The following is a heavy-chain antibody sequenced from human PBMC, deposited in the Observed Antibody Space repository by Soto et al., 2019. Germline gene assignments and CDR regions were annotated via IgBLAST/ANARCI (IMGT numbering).Heavy chain of an antibody. CDR1: GYTFTTYW. J-gene: IGHJ4*02. Sequence: GESLKISCKASGYTFTTYWIAWVRQMPGKGLEWMGIIYPGDSDARYSPSFQGQVTFAADKSISTAYLQWSGLRASDTAIYYCERNRGVPTTAFDYWGQGTLVTVSS. CDR2: IYPGDSDA. D-gene: IGHD3-10*01. V-gene: IGHV5-51*01. CDR3: ERNRGVPTTAFDY.